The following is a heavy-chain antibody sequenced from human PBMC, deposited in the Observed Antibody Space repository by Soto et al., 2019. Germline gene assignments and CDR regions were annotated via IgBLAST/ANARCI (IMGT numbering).Heavy chain of an antibody. CDR2: IYPGDSDT. J-gene: IGHJ4*02. CDR1: GYSFTSYW. CDR3: ATRRDIGYDWYYFDY. D-gene: IGHD5-12*01. V-gene: IGHV5-51*01. Sequence: GESLKISCKGSGYSFTSYWIGWVRQMPGKGLEWMGIIYPGDSDTRYSPSFQGQVTISADKSISTAYLQWSSLKASDTAMYYCATRRDIGYDWYYFDYWGQGTLVTVSS.